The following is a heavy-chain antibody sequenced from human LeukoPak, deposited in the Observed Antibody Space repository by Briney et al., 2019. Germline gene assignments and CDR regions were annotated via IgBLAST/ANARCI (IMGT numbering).Heavy chain of an antibody. CDR1: GYTFTSYG. J-gene: IGHJ5*02. CDR3: ARAGPFGYCSGGSCYSGWFDP. Sequence: GASVKVSCKASGYTFTSYGISWVRQAPGQGLEWMGWISAYNGNTNYAQKLQGRVTMTTDTSTSTAYMELRSLRSDDTAVYYCARAGPFGYCSGGSCYSGWFDPWGQGTLVTVSS. CDR2: ISAYNGNT. D-gene: IGHD2-15*01. V-gene: IGHV1-18*01.